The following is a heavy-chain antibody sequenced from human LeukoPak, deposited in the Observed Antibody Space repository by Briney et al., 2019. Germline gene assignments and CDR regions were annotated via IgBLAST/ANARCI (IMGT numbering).Heavy chain of an antibody. CDR3: ARGPVVVPIGADNWFDP. J-gene: IGHJ5*02. V-gene: IGHV4-30-2*01. CDR2: IYHSGST. Sequence: SETLSLTCAVSGGSISSGGYSWSWIRQPPGKGLEWVGYIYHSGSTYYNPSLKSRVTISVDTSKNQFSLKLSSVTAADTAVYYCARGPVVVPIGADNWFDPWGQGTLVTVSS. D-gene: IGHD2-15*01. CDR1: GGSISSGGYS.